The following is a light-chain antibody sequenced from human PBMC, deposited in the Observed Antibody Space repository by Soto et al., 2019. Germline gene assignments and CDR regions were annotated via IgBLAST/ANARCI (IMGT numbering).Light chain of an antibody. Sequence: QSVPTQPASVSGSPGQSITISCTGASSDVGYSNHVSWYQQHPGKVPKLIIYDVNNRPSGVSDRFSGSKSGNTASLTIPGLQSEDDGDYYCSSYTSSDTLVFGGGTKVTVL. CDR1: SSDVGYSNH. CDR2: DVN. CDR3: SSYTSSDTLV. V-gene: IGLV2-14*01. J-gene: IGLJ3*02.